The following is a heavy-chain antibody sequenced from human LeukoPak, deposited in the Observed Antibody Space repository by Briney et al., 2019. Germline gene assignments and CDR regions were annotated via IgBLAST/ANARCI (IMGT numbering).Heavy chain of an antibody. V-gene: IGHV3-73*01. CDR1: GFTFRGSA. D-gene: IGHD4-11*01. Sequence: PGGSLRLSCAASGFTFRGSAMHGVREASGKGLEWGGRIRSKANSYATAYAALVKGRFTISRDESKNTAYLQMNSLKTEDTAVYYCTSNYADWGQGTLVTVSS. J-gene: IGHJ4*02. CDR3: TSNYAD. CDR2: IRSKANSYAT.